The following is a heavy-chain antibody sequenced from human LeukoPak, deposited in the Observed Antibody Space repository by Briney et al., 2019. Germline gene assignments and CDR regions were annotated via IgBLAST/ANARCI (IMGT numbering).Heavy chain of an antibody. D-gene: IGHD6-19*01. CDR1: GFTFSSYA. V-gene: IGHV3-23*01. J-gene: IGHJ4*02. CDR2: ISGSGGST. Sequence: PGGSLRLSCAASGFTFSSYAMSWVRQAPGKGLEWVSAISGSGGSTYYADPVKGRFTISRDNSKSTLYLQMNSLRAEDTAVYYCAKDFGVDGSGWYFVYWGQGTLVTVSS. CDR3: AKDFGVDGSGWYFVY.